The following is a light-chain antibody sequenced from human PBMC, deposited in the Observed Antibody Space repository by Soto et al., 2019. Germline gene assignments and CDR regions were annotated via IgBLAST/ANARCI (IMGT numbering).Light chain of an antibody. CDR2: LNNDGSH. CDR1: SLHSSYA. Sequence: QLVLTQSPSASASLGASVKLTCTLSSLHSSYAIAWHQQQPEKGPRYLMKLNNDGSHSKGDGIPDRFSGSSSGAERYLTISSLQSEDEADYYCQTWGTDIVVFGGGTQLTVL. V-gene: IGLV4-69*01. CDR3: QTWGTDIVV. J-gene: IGLJ2*01.